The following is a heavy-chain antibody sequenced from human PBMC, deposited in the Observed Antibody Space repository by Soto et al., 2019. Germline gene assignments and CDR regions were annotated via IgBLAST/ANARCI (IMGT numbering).Heavy chain of an antibody. D-gene: IGHD2-2*01. Sequence: SVKVSCKASGGTFSSYTISWVRQAPGQGLEWMGRIIPILGIANYAQKFQGRVTITADKSTSTAYMELSSLRSEDTAVYYCARAFCSSPSCYERDPWLDPWGWGTVVPVSS. CDR2: IIPILGIA. J-gene: IGHJ5*02. CDR3: ARAFCSSPSCYERDPWLDP. CDR1: GGTFSSYT. V-gene: IGHV1-69*02.